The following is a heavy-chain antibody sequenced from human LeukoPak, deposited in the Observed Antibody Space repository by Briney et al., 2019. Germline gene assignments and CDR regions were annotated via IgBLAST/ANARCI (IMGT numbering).Heavy chain of an antibody. CDR2: IRWNSGSI. J-gene: IGHJ4*02. CDR1: GFTFDAYA. CDR3: ATFDY. Sequence: PGRSMRLSCAASGFTFDAYAMHWVRQAPGKGLEWVSGIRWNSGSIGYADSVKGRFTISRDNAKNSLYLQMNSLRAEDMALYYCATFDYWGQGTLVTVSS. V-gene: IGHV3-9*03.